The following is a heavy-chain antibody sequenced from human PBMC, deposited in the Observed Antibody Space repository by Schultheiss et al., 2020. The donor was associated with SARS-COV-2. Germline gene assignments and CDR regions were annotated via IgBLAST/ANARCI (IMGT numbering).Heavy chain of an antibody. CDR2: ISYDGSNK. CDR3: AKDLGYCSSTSCYTIDY. Sequence: SCAASGFTFSSYAMHWVRQAPGKGLEWVAVISYDGSNKYYADSVKGRFTISRDNSKNTLYLQMNSLRAEDTAVYYCAKDLGYCSSTSCYTIDYWGQGTLVTVSS. V-gene: IGHV3-30*04. CDR1: GFTFSSYA. D-gene: IGHD2-2*02. J-gene: IGHJ4*02.